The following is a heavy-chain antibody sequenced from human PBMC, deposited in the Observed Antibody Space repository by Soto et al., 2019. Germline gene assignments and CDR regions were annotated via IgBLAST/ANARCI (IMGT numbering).Heavy chain of an antibody. CDR3: AKDKGLRSRGVSWFDP. CDR1: GFTFSSYG. J-gene: IGHJ5*02. CDR2: ISYDGSNK. V-gene: IGHV3-30*18. D-gene: IGHD3-10*01. Sequence: QVQLVESGGGVVQPGRSLRLSCAASGFTFSSYGMHWVRQAPGKGLEWVAVISYDGSNKYYADSVKGRFTISRDNSKNTLYLQMNSLRAEDTAVYYCAKDKGLRSRGVSWFDPWGQGTLVTVSS.